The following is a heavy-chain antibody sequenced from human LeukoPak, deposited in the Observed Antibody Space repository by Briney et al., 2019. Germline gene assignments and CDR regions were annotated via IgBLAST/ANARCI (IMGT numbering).Heavy chain of an antibody. CDR3: ARDTMVRGVITNDY. CDR1: GYTFTSYG. D-gene: IGHD3-10*01. V-gene: IGHV1-18*01. J-gene: IGHJ4*02. Sequence: ASVKVSCKASGYTFTSYGISWVRQAPGQGLEWMGWISAYNGNTNYAQKLQGRVTMTTDTSTSTAYMELRSLRSDDTAVCYCARDTMVRGVITNDYWGQGTLVTVSS. CDR2: ISAYNGNT.